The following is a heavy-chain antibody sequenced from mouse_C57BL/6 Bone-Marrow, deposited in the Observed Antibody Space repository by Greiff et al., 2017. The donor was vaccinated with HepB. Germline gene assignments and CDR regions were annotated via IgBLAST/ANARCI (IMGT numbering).Heavy chain of an antibody. D-gene: IGHD2-1*01. CDR3: ASSTGNYVYYTPIHY. CDR2: IHPNSGST. Sequence: QVQLQQPGAELVKPGASVKLSCKASGYTFTSYWMHWVKQRPGQGLEWIGMIHPNSGSTNYNEKFKSKATLTVDKSSSTAYMQLSSLTSEDSAVYYCASSTGNYVYYTPIHYWAQATSVPVSS. J-gene: IGHJ4*01. CDR1: GYTFTSYW. V-gene: IGHV1-64*01.